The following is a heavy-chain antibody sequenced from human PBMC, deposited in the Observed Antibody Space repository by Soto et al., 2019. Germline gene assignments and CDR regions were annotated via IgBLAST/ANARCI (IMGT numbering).Heavy chain of an antibody. Sequence: ALVKVSCKASGGTFSSYTISWVRQAPGQGLEWMGRIIPILGIANYAQKFQGRVTITADKSTSTAYMELSSLRSEDTAVYYCARSSLIAAAEYFDYWGQGTLVTVSS. CDR3: ARSSLIAAAEYFDY. CDR1: GGTFSSYT. J-gene: IGHJ4*02. D-gene: IGHD6-13*01. V-gene: IGHV1-69*02. CDR2: IIPILGIA.